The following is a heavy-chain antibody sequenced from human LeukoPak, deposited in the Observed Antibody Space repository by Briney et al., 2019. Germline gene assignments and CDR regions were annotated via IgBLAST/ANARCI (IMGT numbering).Heavy chain of an antibody. J-gene: IGHJ4*02. V-gene: IGHV3-21*01. D-gene: IGHD6-19*01. CDR1: GFTFSSFS. CDR3: ARAHSGWYDY. CDR2: ISRSSSYI. Sequence: PGGSLRLSRAASGFTFSSFSMNWVPQAPGKGVEWVSSISRSSSYIYYADSVKGRFTISRDNAKNSLYLQMNSLRAEDTAVYYCARAHSGWYDYWGQGTLVTVSS.